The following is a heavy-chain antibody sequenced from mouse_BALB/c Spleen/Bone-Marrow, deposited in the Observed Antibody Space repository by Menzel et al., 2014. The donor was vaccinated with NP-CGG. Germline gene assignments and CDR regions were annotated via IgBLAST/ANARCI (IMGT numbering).Heavy chain of an antibody. V-gene: IGHV14-3*02. J-gene: IGHJ3*01. CDR2: IDPANGNT. CDR3: ASYYYGSSGFAY. D-gene: IGHD1-1*01. CDR1: GFNIKDTY. Sequence: EVQLQQSGAELVKPGASVKSSCTASGFNIKDTYMHWVKQRPEQGLEWIGRIDPANGNTKYDPKFQGKATITAETSSNTAYLQLSSLTSEDTAVYYCASYYYGSSGFAYWGQGTLVTVSA.